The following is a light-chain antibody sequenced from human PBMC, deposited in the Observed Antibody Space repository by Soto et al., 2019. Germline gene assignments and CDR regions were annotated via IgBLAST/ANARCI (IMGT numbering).Light chain of an antibody. J-gene: IGKJ2*01. CDR2: WAS. CDR3: QQYHTTPNT. V-gene: IGKV4-1*01. CDR1: QSVFYSGNNKNY. Sequence: DFVMAQSPDSLALSLGERATIDCKSSQSVFYSGNNKNYLAWYQQRPGQPPKLLIYWASTRESGVPDRFSGSGSGTDFTLTICNLQPEDVAVYYCQQYHTTPNTFGQGTRLEIK.